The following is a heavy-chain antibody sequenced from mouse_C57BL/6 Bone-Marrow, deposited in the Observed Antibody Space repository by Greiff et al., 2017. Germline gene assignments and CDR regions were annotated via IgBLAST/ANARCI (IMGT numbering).Heavy chain of an antibody. J-gene: IGHJ2*01. D-gene: IGHD2-13*01. CDR2: IYPRSGNT. V-gene: IGHV1-81*01. CDR3: ARGNSVRYFDC. Sequence: QQQQSGAELARPGASVKLSCKASGYTFTSFGISRVTQRTGQGFVWIGEIYPRSGNTYYNVKFKGKVTPTADKPSSSAYMVLRSLTTEDAAVYFCARGNSVRYFDCWGQGITLTVSA. CDR1: GYTFTSFG.